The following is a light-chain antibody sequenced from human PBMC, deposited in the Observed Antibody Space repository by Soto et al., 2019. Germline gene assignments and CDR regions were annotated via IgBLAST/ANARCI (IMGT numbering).Light chain of an antibody. J-gene: IGLJ2*01. CDR2: EVS. CDR3: SSYAGSNTVV. V-gene: IGLV2-8*01. CDR1: SSDLGGYSY. Sequence: QSTLTQPPSTSGSPGQSVTISCTGSSSDLGGYSYVSWYQQHPGKAPKLMIYEVSKRPSGVPDRFSGSKSGSTASLTVSGLKAEDEADYYCSSYAGSNTVVFGGGTKLTVL.